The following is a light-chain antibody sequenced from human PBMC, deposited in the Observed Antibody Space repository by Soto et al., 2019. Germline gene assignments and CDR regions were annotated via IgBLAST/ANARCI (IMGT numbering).Light chain of an antibody. J-gene: IGLJ3*02. CDR2: EVT. CDR3: ISFIPSTTTHWV. CDR1: SSDVGDYNR. Sequence: QSALTQPPSVSGSPGQSITISCTGTSSDVGDYNRVSWYQHHPGKAPKLMIFEVTNRPSGISDRFSGFKSGSTASLTISELQPDDEADYYCISFIPSTTTHWVFGGGTKLTVL. V-gene: IGLV2-14*01.